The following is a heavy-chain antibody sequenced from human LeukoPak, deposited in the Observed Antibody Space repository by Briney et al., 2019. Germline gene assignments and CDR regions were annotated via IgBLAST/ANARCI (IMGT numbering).Heavy chain of an antibody. Sequence: SETLSLTCTVSGGSINSFYWTWIRQPAGKGLEWIGRIYSSGSTNFNPSLKSRVTMSVDTSKNQFSLRLSSVTAADTAAYFCARDGPGAGVYYYYGMDVWGQGTTVTVSS. D-gene: IGHD3-10*01. CDR2: IYSSGST. CDR3: ARDGPGAGVYYYYGMDV. V-gene: IGHV4-4*07. CDR1: GGSINSFY. J-gene: IGHJ6*02.